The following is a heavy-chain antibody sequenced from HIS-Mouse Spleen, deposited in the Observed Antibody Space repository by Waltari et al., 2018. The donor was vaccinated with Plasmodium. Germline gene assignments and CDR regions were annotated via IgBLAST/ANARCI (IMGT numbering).Heavy chain of an antibody. CDR3: ASLPRVEEVTTPFYYYYYGMDV. J-gene: IGHJ6*02. Sequence: QLQLQESGPGLVKPSETLSLTCPVPGGSISSSSSDCGWLRQPPGKGLEWMGSIYYSGSTYYNPSLKSRVTISVDTSKNQFSLKLSSVTAADTAVYYCASLPRVEEVTTPFYYYYYGMDVWGQGTTVTVSS. V-gene: IGHV4-39*01. CDR1: GGSISSSSSD. D-gene: IGHD4-4*01. CDR2: IYYSGST.